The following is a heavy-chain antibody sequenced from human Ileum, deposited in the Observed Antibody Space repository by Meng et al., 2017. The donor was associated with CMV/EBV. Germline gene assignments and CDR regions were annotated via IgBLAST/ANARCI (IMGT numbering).Heavy chain of an antibody. J-gene: IGHJ4*02. Sequence: LHGSGPARVNPPETLSITCSDSGRSISDYHWTWIRKSAGKVLQWLGRLRTSGTIDHNPSFKSRVTLSIDTSKNQFSLKLTSVTAADTAVCYCGRAGARGVPVDIWGQGTLVTVSS. CDR2: LRTSGTI. V-gene: IGHV4-4*07. D-gene: IGHD3-10*01. CDR3: GRAGARGVPVDI. CDR1: GRSISDYH.